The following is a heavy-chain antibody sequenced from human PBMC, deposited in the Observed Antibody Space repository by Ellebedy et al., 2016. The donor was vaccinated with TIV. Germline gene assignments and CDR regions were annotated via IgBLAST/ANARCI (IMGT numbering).Heavy chain of an antibody. CDR1: GYSFTSYW. CDR3: ASGSDYYDSRLAFDI. J-gene: IGHJ3*02. V-gene: IGHV5-10-1*01. Sequence: GESLKISXKGSGYSFTSYWISWVRQMPGKGLEWMGRIDPSDSYTNYSPSFQGHVTISADKSISTAYLQWSSLKASDTAMYYCASGSDYYDSRLAFDIWGQGTMVTVSS. D-gene: IGHD3-22*01. CDR2: IDPSDSYT.